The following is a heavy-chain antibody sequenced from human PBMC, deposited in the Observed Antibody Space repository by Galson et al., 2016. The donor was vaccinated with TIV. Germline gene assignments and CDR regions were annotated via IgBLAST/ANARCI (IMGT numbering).Heavy chain of an antibody. CDR1: GYTLSEIA. Sequence: SVKVSCKVSGYTLSEIAMHWVRQAPGKGLEWMGGFDTEAGRTIYAQKFHGRVTVTEGKATDTAYMEVNNLRSDDTAVYYCATVAWFPGLSLDSWGQGTLVTVSS. CDR2: FDTEAGRT. D-gene: IGHD3-22*01. V-gene: IGHV1-24*01. J-gene: IGHJ4*02. CDR3: ATVAWFPGLSLDS.